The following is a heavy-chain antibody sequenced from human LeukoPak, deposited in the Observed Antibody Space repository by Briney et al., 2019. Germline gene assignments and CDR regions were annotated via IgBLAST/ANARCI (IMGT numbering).Heavy chain of an antibody. CDR3: ARLYGGYSFDAFDI. V-gene: IGHV3-11*04. J-gene: IGHJ3*02. CDR1: GFSFSDYY. D-gene: IGHD5-18*01. Sequence: GGSLRLSCTASGFSFSDYYMSWIRQAPGKGLQWLSYISGSGSTIYYADSVKGRFTISRDNARNSLYLQMNSLRAEDTAVYYCARLYGGYSFDAFDIWGEGTMVTASS. CDR2: ISGSGSTI.